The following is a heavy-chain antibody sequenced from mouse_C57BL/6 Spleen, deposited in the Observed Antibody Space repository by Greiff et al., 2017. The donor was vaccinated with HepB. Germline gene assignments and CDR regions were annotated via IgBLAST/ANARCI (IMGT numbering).Heavy chain of an antibody. CDR1: GYTFTSYW. J-gene: IGHJ2*01. D-gene: IGHD1-1*01. Sequence: VQLQQPGAELVRPGSSVKLSCKASGYTFTSYWMHWVKQRPIQGLEWIGNIDPSDSETHYNQKFKDKATLTVDKSSSTAYMQLSSLTSEDSAVYYCAREKGSSPDYWGQGTTLTVSS. V-gene: IGHV1-52*01. CDR2: IDPSDSET. CDR3: AREKGSSPDY.